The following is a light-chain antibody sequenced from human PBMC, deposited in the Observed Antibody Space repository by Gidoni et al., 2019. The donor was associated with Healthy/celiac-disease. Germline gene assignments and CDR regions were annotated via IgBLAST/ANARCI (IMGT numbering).Light chain of an antibody. CDR3: QQSYSTPYT. V-gene: IGKV1-39*01. Sequence: DIPLSQSPPSLSASVGDRVTTTCRASQSISSYLNWYQQKPGKAPKLLIYAASSLQSGVPSRFSGSGSGTDFTLTISSLQPEDFATYYCQQSYSTPYTFGQGTKLEIK. CDR2: AAS. CDR1: QSISSY. J-gene: IGKJ2*01.